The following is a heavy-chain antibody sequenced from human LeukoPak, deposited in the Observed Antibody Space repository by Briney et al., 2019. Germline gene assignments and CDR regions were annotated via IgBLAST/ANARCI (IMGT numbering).Heavy chain of an antibody. D-gene: IGHD2-21*01. V-gene: IGHV4-59*08. CDR2: IYYSGST. Sequence: SETLSLTCTVSGGSNSSYYWSWIRQPPGKGREGIGYIYYSGSTNYNPSLKSRVTISVDTSKNQFSLKLSSVTAADTAVYYCARRDLFYWYFDLWGRGTLVTVSS. CDR3: ARRDLFYWYFDL. CDR1: GGSNSSYY. J-gene: IGHJ2*01.